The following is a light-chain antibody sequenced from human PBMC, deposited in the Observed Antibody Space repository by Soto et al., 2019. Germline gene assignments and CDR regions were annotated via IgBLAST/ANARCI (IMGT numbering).Light chain of an antibody. CDR3: QQRSDWVS. CDR2: GAS. CDR1: QSVSSRY. Sequence: IVLTQSPGTLSLSPGERATLSCRASQSVSSRYLVWYQQKPGQAPRLLIYGASSRATGIPDRFSGSGSGTDFTLTISSLEPEDFAVYFCQQRSDWVSFGQGTRLEIK. V-gene: IGKV3D-20*02. J-gene: IGKJ5*01.